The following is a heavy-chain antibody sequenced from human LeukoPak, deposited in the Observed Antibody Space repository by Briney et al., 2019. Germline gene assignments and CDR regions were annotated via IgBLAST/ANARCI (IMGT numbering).Heavy chain of an antibody. D-gene: IGHD5-24*01. CDR2: IDHRGDT. CDR1: GGSFSRYY. V-gene: IGHV4-34*01. CDR3: ARGATISETGYFDF. J-gene: IGHJ4*03. Sequence: SETLSLTCAVYGGSFSRYYWRGIRQSPGKGLEWIAEIDHRGDTNYNPSVKSRVTISVDTSKNQFSLRVRSLSAADTAVYYCARGATISETGYFDFWGQGTLVTVSS.